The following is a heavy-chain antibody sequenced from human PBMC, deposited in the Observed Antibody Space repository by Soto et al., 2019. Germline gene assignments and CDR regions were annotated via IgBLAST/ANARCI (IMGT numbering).Heavy chain of an antibody. Sequence: VGSLRLSCAASGFTFSNAWMSWVRQAPGKGLEWVGRIKSKTDGGTTDYAAPVKGRFTISRDDSKNTLYLQMNSLKTEDTAVYYCTTDSYYYDSSGYYSRRPFDYWGQGTLVTVSS. CDR2: IKSKTDGGTT. V-gene: IGHV3-15*01. CDR3: TTDSYYYDSSGYYSRRPFDY. CDR1: GFTFSNAW. D-gene: IGHD3-22*01. J-gene: IGHJ4*02.